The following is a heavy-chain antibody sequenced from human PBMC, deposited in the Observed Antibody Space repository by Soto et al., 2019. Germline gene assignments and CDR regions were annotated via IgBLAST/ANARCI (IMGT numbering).Heavy chain of an antibody. V-gene: IGHV3-23*01. J-gene: IGHJ4*02. CDR3: ATLRVAVVPAAMRYFDS. D-gene: IGHD2-2*01. CDR2: ISSSGAGT. CDR1: GITFSTHA. Sequence: EVQLLESGGGLVQPGGSLRISCAVSGITFSTHAMSWVRQPPGKGLEWVSAISSSGAGTYYADSVKGRFTISRDNSKNTLSLQMYSLRAEDTAVYYCATLRVAVVPAAMRYFDSCGQGTLVAFSS.